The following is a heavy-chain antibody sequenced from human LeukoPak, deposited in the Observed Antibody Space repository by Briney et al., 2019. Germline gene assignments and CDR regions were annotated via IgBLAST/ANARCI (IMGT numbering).Heavy chain of an antibody. V-gene: IGHV4-39*02. CDR2: IYYSGST. J-gene: IGHJ4*02. Sequence: SETLSLTCTVPGGSISSSSYYWGWLRQPPGKGLEWIGSIYYSGSTYYNPSLKSRVTISVDTSKNQFSLKLSSVTAADTAVYYCARDYSSGWYTPFYWGQGTLVTVSS. D-gene: IGHD6-19*01. CDR3: ARDYSSGWYTPFY. CDR1: GGSISSSSYY.